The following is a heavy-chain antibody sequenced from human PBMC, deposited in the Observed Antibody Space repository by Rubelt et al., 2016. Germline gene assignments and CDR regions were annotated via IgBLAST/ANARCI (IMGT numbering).Heavy chain of an antibody. D-gene: IGHD3-10*01. Sequence: QVQLVQSGAEVKKPGASVTVSCKASGYTFTSYGISWVRQAPGQGLEWMGWISAYNGNTNYAQKRPGRRTVARDPAKSTPGVQRVTLGWGEAGVYYCAMWYGSGSYGISVDPWGQGTLVTVSS. CDR3: AMWYGSGSYGISVDP. CDR1: GYTFTSYG. CDR2: ISAYNGNT. J-gene: IGHJ5*02. V-gene: IGHV1-18*01.